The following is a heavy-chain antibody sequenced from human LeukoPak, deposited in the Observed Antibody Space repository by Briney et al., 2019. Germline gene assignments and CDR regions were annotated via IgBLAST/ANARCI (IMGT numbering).Heavy chain of an antibody. CDR2: ISGSGGSA. D-gene: IGHD6-19*01. J-gene: IGHJ4*02. CDR3: AKERGIAVAGTYNY. CDR1: GFNFSRYG. Sequence: PGGSLRLSCAASGFNFSRYGMSWVRQAPGKGLEWVSAISGSGGSAYYADSVKGRFTISRDNSKNTLYLQMNSLRAEDTAVYYCAKERGIAVAGTYNYWGQGTLVTVSS. V-gene: IGHV3-23*01.